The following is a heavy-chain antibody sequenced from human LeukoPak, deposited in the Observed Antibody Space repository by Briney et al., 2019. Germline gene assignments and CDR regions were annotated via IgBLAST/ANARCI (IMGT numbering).Heavy chain of an antibody. J-gene: IGHJ4*02. CDR1: GFTFSSYA. V-gene: IGHV3-30-3*01. Sequence: GGSLRLSCAASGFTFSSYAMHWVRQAPGKGLEWVAVISYDGSNKYYADSVKGRFTISRDNSKNSLYLQMNSLRAEDTAVYYCARDMGYYYDSSGQAAGYWGQGTLVTVSS. CDR2: ISYDGSNK. D-gene: IGHD3-22*01. CDR3: ARDMGYYYDSSGQAAGY.